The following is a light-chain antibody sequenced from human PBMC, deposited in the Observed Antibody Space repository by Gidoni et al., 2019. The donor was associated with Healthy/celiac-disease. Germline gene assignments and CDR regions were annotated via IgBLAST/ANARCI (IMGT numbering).Light chain of an antibody. CDR3: QQYVAT. CDR2: GAS. Sequence: EIVLTQSPGTLSLSPGERATLSCRASQSVSSSYLAWYQQKPGQAPRLLIYGASSRATGIPDRFSGSGSGTDFTLTISRLEPEDFAVYYCQQYVATFXGXTKVEIK. J-gene: IGKJ4*01. V-gene: IGKV3-20*01. CDR1: QSVSSSY.